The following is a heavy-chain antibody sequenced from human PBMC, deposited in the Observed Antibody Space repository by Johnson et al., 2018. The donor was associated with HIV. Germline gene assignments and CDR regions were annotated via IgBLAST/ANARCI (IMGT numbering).Heavy chain of an antibody. D-gene: IGHD1-26*01. CDR2: IKSDGSYT. Sequence: VQLVESGGGLVQPGGSLRLSCTASGINFGSYWMHWFRQAPGKGLVWVSHIKSDGSYTNYADSVKGRFTVSRDNSKTTLFLHMNGMRPDDTAVYSCAKGRWEWDAYGIWGQGTMGSVSS. CDR3: AKGRWEWDAYGI. J-gene: IGHJ3*02. CDR1: GINFGSYW. V-gene: IGHV3-74*01.